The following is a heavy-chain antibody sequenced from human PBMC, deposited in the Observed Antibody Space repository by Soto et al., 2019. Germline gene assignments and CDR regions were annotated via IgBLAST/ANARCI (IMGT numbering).Heavy chain of an antibody. Sequence: PGGSLRLFCLASGFTFSDYAMTWVRHVPGRGLEWVASLDGAGGSTYYADSVRGRFTISRDNSQNTLFLQMKRLTVDDTAIYYCAAPRDEYGSGVSWFTYGMDIWGQGTTVTVSS. D-gene: IGHD3-10*01. CDR1: GFTFSDYA. V-gene: IGHV3-23*01. J-gene: IGHJ6*02. CDR2: LDGAGGST. CDR3: AAPRDEYGSGVSWFTYGMDI.